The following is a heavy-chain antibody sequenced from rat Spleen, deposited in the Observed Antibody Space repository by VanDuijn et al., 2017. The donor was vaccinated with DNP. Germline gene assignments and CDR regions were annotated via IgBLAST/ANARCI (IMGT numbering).Heavy chain of an antibody. Sequence: EVQLVETGGGLVQPGRSLKLSCVASGFTFSTYWMYWIRQAPGKGLEWVASINPDGGTTYYPDSVKGRFTISRDNAENTVYLQMNSLRSEDTATYYCAKGSDWGGWGQGVMVTVSS. J-gene: IGHJ2*01. CDR2: INPDGGTT. V-gene: IGHV5-58*01. D-gene: IGHD5-1*01. CDR3: AKGSDWGG. CDR1: GFTFSTYW.